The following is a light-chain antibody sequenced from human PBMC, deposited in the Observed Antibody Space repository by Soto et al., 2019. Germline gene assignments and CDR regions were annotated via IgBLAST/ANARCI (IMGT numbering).Light chain of an antibody. CDR1: SSDVGDYNY. Sequence: QSALTQPASVSGSPGQSITLSCTGTSSDVGDYNYVSWYQQHPGKAPRLIIYEVSYRPSGVSNRFSGSKSGNTASLTISGLQAEDEADSYCSSYASSSTWVFGGGTKVTV. CDR3: SSYASSSTWV. J-gene: IGLJ3*02. CDR2: EVS. V-gene: IGLV2-14*01.